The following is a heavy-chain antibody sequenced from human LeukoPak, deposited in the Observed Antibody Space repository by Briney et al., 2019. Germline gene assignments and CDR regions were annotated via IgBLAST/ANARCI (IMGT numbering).Heavy chain of an antibody. CDR2: ISGSGGST. V-gene: IGHV3-23*01. J-gene: IGHJ4*02. Sequence: PGGSLRLSCAASGFTFNSYAMSWVRQAPGKGLEWVSAISGSGGSTYYADSVKGRFTISRDNSKNTLYLQMNSLRAEDTAVYYCAKDNVVVVAATFDYWGQGTLVTVSS. D-gene: IGHD2-15*01. CDR3: AKDNVVVVAATFDY. CDR1: GFTFNSYA.